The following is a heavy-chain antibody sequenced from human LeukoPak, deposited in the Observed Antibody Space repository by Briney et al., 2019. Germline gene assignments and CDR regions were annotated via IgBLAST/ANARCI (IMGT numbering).Heavy chain of an antibody. CDR1: GFTFSSYA. D-gene: IGHD3-10*01. J-gene: IGHJ4*02. V-gene: IGHV3-30*04. CDR2: ISYDGSNK. Sequence: GGSLRLSCAASGFTFSSYAMHWVRQAPGKGLEWVAVISYDGSNKYYADSVKGRFTISRDNSKNTLYLQMNSLRAEDTAVYYCARESRQLLWFGELRRWGQGTLVTVSS. CDR3: ARESRQLLWFGELRR.